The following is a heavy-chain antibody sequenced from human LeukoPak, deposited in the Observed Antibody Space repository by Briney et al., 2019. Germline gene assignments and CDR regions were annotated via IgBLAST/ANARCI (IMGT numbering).Heavy chain of an antibody. CDR2: VYYSGST. Sequence: ESSETLSLTCTVSGASIRNYYWGWIPQRPGKQLEWIGYVYYSGSTDYNPSLKSRVTMSLDTSKNQFSLNLSSVTAADTAVYYCASQEEMATIRAWFDPWGQGTLVTVSS. CDR1: GASIRNYY. CDR3: ASQEEMATIRAWFDP. J-gene: IGHJ5*02. V-gene: IGHV4-59*08. D-gene: IGHD5-24*01.